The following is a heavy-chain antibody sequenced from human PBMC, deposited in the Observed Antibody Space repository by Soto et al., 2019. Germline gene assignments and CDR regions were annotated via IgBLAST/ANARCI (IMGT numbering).Heavy chain of an antibody. D-gene: IGHD2-15*01. Sequence: ASVKVSCKASGYTFTSYAMHWVRQAPGQRLEWMGWINAGNGNTKYSQKFQGRVTITRDTSASTAYMELSSLRSEDTAVYYCARDRCSGGSCYSGRGAFDIWGQGSMVTVSS. CDR1: GYTFTSYA. CDR3: ARDRCSGGSCYSGRGAFDI. CDR2: INAGNGNT. V-gene: IGHV1-3*01. J-gene: IGHJ3*02.